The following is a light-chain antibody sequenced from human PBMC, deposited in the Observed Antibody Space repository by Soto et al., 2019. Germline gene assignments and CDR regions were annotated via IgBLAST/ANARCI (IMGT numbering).Light chain of an antibody. Sequence: EIVLTQSPGTLSLSPGERATLSCRASEFIISSYLAWFQQKPGQAPRLLIYGASSRATGIPDRFSGSGSGTDFTLTISRLEPEDFPVYYCQQYGSSPLTFGPGTKVDIK. V-gene: IGKV3-20*01. CDR1: EFIISSY. CDR2: GAS. J-gene: IGKJ3*01. CDR3: QQYGSSPLT.